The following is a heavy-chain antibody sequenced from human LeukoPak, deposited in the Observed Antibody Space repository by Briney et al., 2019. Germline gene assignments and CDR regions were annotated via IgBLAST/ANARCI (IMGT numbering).Heavy chain of an antibody. CDR1: GFTFSSYG. CDR2: ISYDGSNK. V-gene: IGHV3-30*18. D-gene: IGHD5-12*01. J-gene: IGHJ3*02. Sequence: GRSLRLSCAASGFTFSSYGMHWVRQAPGKGLEWVAVISYDGSNKYYADSVKGRFTISRDNSKNTLYLQTNSLRAEDTAVYYCAKSGLRGVSLDIWGQGTMVTVSS. CDR3: AKSGLRGVSLDI.